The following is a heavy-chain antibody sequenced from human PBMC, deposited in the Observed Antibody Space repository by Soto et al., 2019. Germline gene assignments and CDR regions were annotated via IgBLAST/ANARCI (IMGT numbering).Heavy chain of an antibody. CDR1: GGTFSSYA. J-gene: IGHJ4*02. CDR2: ISSNGGST. CDR3: VKAGAGYNYLDY. V-gene: IGHV3-64D*06. D-gene: IGHD5-12*01. Sequence: GESLRLSCSVSGGTFSSYAMHWVRQAPGKGLEYVSAISSNGGSTYYADSVKGRFTISRDNSKNTLYLQMSSVRAEDTAVYYCVKAGAGYNYLDYWGQGTLVTVSS.